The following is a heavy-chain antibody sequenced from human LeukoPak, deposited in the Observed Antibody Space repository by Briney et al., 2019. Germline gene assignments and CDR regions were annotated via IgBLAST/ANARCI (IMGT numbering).Heavy chain of an antibody. CDR3: ATETDDY. CDR2: IYSGGGT. CDR1: GFTLSSNY. D-gene: IGHD2-21*02. J-gene: IGHJ4*02. V-gene: IGHV3-66*01. Sequence: GGSLRLSCAASGFTLSSNYMSWVRQAPGKGLEWVSVIYSGGGTYYADSVKGRFTISRDNSKNTVYLQMNSLRAEDTAVYYCATETDDYWGQGTLVAVSS.